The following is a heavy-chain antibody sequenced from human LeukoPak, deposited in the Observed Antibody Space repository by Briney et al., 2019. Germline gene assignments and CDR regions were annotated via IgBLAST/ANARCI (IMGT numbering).Heavy chain of an antibody. V-gene: IGHV4-34*01. CDR2: INHSGST. CDR1: DGSFSGYY. J-gene: IGHJ4*02. CDR3: ASLKSDYGDYVARNY. D-gene: IGHD4-17*01. Sequence: SETLSLTCAVYDGSFSGYYWSWIRQPPGRGLEWIGEINHSGSTNYNPSLKSRVTISVDTSKNQFSLKLSSVTAADTAVYYCASLKSDYGDYVARNYWGQGTLVTVSS.